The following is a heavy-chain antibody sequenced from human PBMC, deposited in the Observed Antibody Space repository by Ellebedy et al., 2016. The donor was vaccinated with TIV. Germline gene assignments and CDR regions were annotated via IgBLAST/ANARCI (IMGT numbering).Heavy chain of an antibody. CDR3: ARGTTYSSSWYDAFDI. D-gene: IGHD2-2*01. CDR1: GYTFTSHG. Sequence: AASVKVSCKASGYTFTSHGISWVRQAPGQGLEWMGWIIAYNGNADYAQKLQGRVTMTIDTSTSTAYMELRSLRSDDTAVYYCARGTTYSSSWYDAFDIWGQGTMVTVSS. V-gene: IGHV1-18*01. CDR2: IIAYNGNA. J-gene: IGHJ3*02.